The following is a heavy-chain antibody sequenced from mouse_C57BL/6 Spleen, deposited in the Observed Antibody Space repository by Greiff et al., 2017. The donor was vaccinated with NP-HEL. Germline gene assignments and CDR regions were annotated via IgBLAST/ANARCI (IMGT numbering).Heavy chain of an antibody. CDR1: GYTFTDYN. V-gene: IGHV1-22*01. CDR3: ARGPPLTTVVATNYVDY. Sequence: EVQLQQSGPELVKPGASVKMSCKASGYTFTDYNMHWVKQSHGKSLEWIGYINPNNGGTSYNQKFKGKATLTVNKSSSTAYMELRSLPSEDSAVYYCARGPPLTTVVATNYVDYWGQGTTLTVSS. D-gene: IGHD1-1*01. CDR2: INPNNGGT. J-gene: IGHJ2*01.